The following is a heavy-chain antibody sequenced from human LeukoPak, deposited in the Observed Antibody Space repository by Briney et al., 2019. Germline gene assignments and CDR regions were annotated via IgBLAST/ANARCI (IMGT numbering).Heavy chain of an antibody. CDR1: RFRFSTFP. J-gene: IGHJ3*02. D-gene: IGHD1-1*01. Sequence: GGSLRLSCAASRFRFSTFPMGWVRQAPGKGLEWVSGISAGGETTFYADSVRGRLTISRDNSKNTLYLQMNSLRADDTAVYYCAKSLLTTATGTGRAFDIWGQGTMVTVSS. CDR3: AKSLLTTATGTGRAFDI. CDR2: ISAGGETT. V-gene: IGHV3-23*01.